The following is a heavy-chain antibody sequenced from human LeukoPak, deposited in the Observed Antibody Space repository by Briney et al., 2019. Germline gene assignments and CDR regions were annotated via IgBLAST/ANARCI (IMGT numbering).Heavy chain of an antibody. Sequence: SETLSLTCIVSGGSISSSSYYWGWIRQPPGKGLKWIGSIYYSGSTYYNPSLKSRVTISVDTSKNQFPLKLSSVTAADTAVYYCARGSIMITFGGVIVIRNNWFDPWGQGTLVTVSS. CDR2: IYYSGST. CDR1: GGSISSSSYY. D-gene: IGHD3-16*02. J-gene: IGHJ5*02. CDR3: ARGSIMITFGGVIVIRNNWFDP. V-gene: IGHV4-39*06.